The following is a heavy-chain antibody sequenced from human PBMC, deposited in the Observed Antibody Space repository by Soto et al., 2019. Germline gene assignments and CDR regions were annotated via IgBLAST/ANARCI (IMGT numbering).Heavy chain of an antibody. Sequence: PGGPLRISCAVSGFILGTYGMNRLSPATGKGLVWVSRIKDHGSTLNYAESVGGRFTTSRXDAKSEVHLQMNNLRAGDTAVYDCARGGREPFDDWGQGA. CDR3: ARGGREPFDD. V-gene: IGHV3-74*01. J-gene: IGHJ4*02. D-gene: IGHD1-1*01. CDR2: IKDHGSTL. CDR1: GFILGTYG.